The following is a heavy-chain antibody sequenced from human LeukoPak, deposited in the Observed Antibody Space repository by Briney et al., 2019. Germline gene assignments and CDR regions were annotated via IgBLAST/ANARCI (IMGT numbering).Heavy chain of an antibody. CDR1: GFTFSSYS. V-gene: IGHV3-66*01. J-gene: IGHJ3*02. D-gene: IGHD6-19*01. Sequence: PGGSLRLSCEASGFTFSSYSMNWVRQAPGKGLEWVSVIYSGGSTYYADSVKGRFTISRDNSKNTLYLQMNSLRAEDTAVYYCASRSIAVAQGAFDIWGQGTMVTVSS. CDR3: ASRSIAVAQGAFDI. CDR2: IYSGGST.